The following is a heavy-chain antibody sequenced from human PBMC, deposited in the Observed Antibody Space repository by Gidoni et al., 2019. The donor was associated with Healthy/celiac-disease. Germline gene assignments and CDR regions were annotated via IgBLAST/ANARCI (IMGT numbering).Heavy chain of an antibody. CDR3: ARDGKQWLVRGGDY. D-gene: IGHD6-19*01. Sequence: EVQLVESGGGLVQPGGSLRLSCAASGFTFSSYSMNWVRQAPGKGLEWVSYISSSSSTIYYADSVKGRFTISRDNAKNSLYLQMNSLRAEDTAVYYCARDGKQWLVRGGDYWGQGTLVTVSS. J-gene: IGHJ4*02. CDR2: ISSSSSTI. V-gene: IGHV3-48*01. CDR1: GFTFSSYS.